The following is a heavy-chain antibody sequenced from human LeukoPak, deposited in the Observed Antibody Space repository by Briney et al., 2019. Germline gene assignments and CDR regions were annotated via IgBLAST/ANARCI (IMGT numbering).Heavy chain of an antibody. CDR3: AKGYCSGGSCYWEYLFDY. CDR2: ISYDGSNK. D-gene: IGHD2-15*01. J-gene: IGHJ4*02. CDR1: GFTFSSYG. V-gene: IGHV3-30*18. Sequence: PGGSLRLSCAASGFTFSSYGMHWVRQAPGKGLEWVAVISYDGSNKYYADTVKGRFTISRDNSKNTLYLQMNSLRAEDTAVYYCAKGYCSGGSCYWEYLFDYWGQGTLVTVSS.